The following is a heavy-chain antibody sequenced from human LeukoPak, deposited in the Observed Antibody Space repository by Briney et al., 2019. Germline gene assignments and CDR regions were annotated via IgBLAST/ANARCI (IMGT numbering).Heavy chain of an antibody. J-gene: IGHJ6*02. CDR1: GGSISSYY. V-gene: IGHV4-34*01. Sequence: SETLSLTCTVSGGSISSYYWSWIRQPPGKGLEWIGEINHSGSTNYNPSLKSRVTISVDTSKNQFSLKLSSVTAADTAVYYCARRRRVVPAGYMNGMDVWGQGTTVTVSS. CDR3: ARRRRVVPAGYMNGMDV. CDR2: INHSGST. D-gene: IGHD2-2*01.